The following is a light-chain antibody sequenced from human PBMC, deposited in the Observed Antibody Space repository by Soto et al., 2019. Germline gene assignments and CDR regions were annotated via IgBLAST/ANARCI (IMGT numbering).Light chain of an antibody. J-gene: IGKJ5*01. V-gene: IGKV3-11*01. Sequence: EIVLTQSPATLSLSPGERATPSCRASQSVSSYLAWYQQKPGQAPRLLIYDASNRATGIPARFSGSGSGTDFTLTISSLEPEDFAVYYCQQRSNWPLPITFGQGTRLEIK. CDR3: QQRSNWPLPIT. CDR2: DAS. CDR1: QSVSSY.